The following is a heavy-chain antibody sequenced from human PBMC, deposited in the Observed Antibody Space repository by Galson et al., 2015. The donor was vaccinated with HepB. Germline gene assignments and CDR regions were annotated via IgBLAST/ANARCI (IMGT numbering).Heavy chain of an antibody. V-gene: IGHV1-69*13. J-gene: IGHJ6*02. Sequence: SVKVSCKASGGTFSSYAISWVRQAPGQGLEWMGGIIPIFGTANYAQKFQGRVTITADESTSTAYMELSSLRSEDTAVYYCARDIVVVPAAIRYYGMDVWGQGTTVTVSS. CDR1: GGTFSSYA. CDR3: ARDIVVVPAAIRYYGMDV. D-gene: IGHD2-2*02. CDR2: IIPIFGTA.